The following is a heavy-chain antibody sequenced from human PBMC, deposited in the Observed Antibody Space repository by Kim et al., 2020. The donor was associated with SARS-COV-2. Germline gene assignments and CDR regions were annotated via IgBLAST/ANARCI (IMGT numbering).Heavy chain of an antibody. CDR3: ARDPRWEHQRWPFDY. J-gene: IGHJ4*02. V-gene: IGHV3-48*04. CDR2: ISSSSSTI. D-gene: IGHD1-26*01. CDR1: GFTFSSYS. Sequence: GGSLRLSCAASGFTFSSYSMNWVRQAPGKGLEWVSYISSSSSTIYYADSVKGRFTISRDNAKNSLYLQMNSLRAEDTAVYYCARDPRWEHQRWPFDYWGQGTLVTVSS.